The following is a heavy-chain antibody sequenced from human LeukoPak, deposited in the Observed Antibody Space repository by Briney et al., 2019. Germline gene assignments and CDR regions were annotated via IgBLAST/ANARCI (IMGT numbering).Heavy chain of an antibody. V-gene: IGHV3-53*01. CDR2: IYSGGST. Sequence: PGGSLRLSCAASGFTVSSNYMSWVRQAPGKGLEWVSVIYSGGSTYYADSVKGRFTISRDNSKNTLYLQMNSLRAEDTAVYYCARAIYGDYAGAFDIWGQGTMVTVSS. CDR3: ARAIYGDYAGAFDI. CDR1: GFTVSSNY. J-gene: IGHJ3*02. D-gene: IGHD4-17*01.